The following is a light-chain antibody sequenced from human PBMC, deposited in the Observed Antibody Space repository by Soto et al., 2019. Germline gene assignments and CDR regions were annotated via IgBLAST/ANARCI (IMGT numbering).Light chain of an antibody. CDR1: QSAGNF. V-gene: IGKV3-20*01. CDR2: GVF. Sequence: EIVITQSPATLSVSPGETASLSCRASQSAGNFLAWYQQKPGQAPRLLIYGVFSRATGIPDRFSGSGSGTDFTLTISRLEPEDFAVYYCQQYGSSPRGFGQGTKVDIK. J-gene: IGKJ1*01. CDR3: QQYGSSPRG.